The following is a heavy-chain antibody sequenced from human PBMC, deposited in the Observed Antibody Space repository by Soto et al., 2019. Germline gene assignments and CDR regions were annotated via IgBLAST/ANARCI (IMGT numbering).Heavy chain of an antibody. CDR3: ARDTGGSYDY. Sequence: EVQLVESGGGLVQPGGSLRLSCAASGFTFSDYYMDWVRQVPGKGLEWIGRTRNKANSYATEYVASVKGRFSISRDDSKDSMYLQMNSLKTEVTAVYYCARDTGGSYDYWGQGALVTVSS. CDR1: GFTFSDYY. CDR2: TRNKANSYAT. V-gene: IGHV3-72*01. D-gene: IGHD1-26*01. J-gene: IGHJ4*02.